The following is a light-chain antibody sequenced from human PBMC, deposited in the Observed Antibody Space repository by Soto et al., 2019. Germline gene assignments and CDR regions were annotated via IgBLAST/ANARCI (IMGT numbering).Light chain of an antibody. J-gene: IGKJ5*01. Sequence: EIVLTQSPATLSLSPGERATLSCRASQSVSSYLDWYQQKPGQAPRLLIYDASKRSTGIPARFSGSGSGTDFTLTISSLEPEDCAVYYCQQRSNWPITFGQGTRLEMK. CDR1: QSVSSY. V-gene: IGKV3-11*01. CDR3: QQRSNWPIT. CDR2: DAS.